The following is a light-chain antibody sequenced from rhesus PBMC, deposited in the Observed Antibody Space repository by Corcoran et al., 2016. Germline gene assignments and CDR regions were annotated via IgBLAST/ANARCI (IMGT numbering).Light chain of an antibody. CDR1: QGISSY. Sequence: DIQMSQSPSSLSASVGDRVTITCRASQGISSYLNWYQQKPGKAPKLLIYYANSLASGVPSRFSGRGSGTEFTLTISSLQPEDFATYYCQQGNSNPLTFGGGTKVEIK. CDR3: QQGNSNPLT. CDR2: YAN. J-gene: IGKJ4*01. V-gene: IGKV1-32*02.